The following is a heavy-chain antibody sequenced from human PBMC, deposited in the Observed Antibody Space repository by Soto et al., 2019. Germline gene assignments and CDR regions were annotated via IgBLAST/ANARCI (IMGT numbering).Heavy chain of an antibody. CDR3: ARDLNDGLFDY. V-gene: IGHV3-48*01. Sequence: EVQLVESGGGLVQPGGSLRLSCAASGFTFSSYSMNWVRQAPGKGLEWVSYISSSSSTIYYADSVKGRFTISRDNAKNSLYLQMNSLRAEDAAVYYRARDLNDGLFDYWGQGTLVTVSS. CDR1: GFTFSSYS. CDR2: ISSSSSTI. J-gene: IGHJ4*02. D-gene: IGHD1-1*01.